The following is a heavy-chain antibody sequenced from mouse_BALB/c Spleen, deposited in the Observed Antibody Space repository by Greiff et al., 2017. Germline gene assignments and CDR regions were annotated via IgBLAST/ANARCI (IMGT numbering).Heavy chain of an antibody. CDR1: GFTFSDAW. D-gene: IGHD3-2*01. CDR2: IRGKGNNHAT. CDR3: TWDSSGYDWFAY. Sequence: EVKVEESGGGLVEPGGSMKLSCAASGFTFSDAWMEWVRQSPEKGLEWVAEIRGKGNNHATYYAESVKGRFTISRDDSKSRVYLQLNSLRIEDTGIYYCTWDSSGYDWFAYWGQGTLVTVSA. V-gene: IGHV6-6*01. J-gene: IGHJ3*01.